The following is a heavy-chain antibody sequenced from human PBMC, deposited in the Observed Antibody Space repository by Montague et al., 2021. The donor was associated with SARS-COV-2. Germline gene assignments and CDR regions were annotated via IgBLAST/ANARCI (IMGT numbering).Heavy chain of an antibody. CDR2: IYYSGSVTT. CDR1: GGSINNYY. J-gene: IGHJ2*01. Sequence: SETLSLICSVSGGSINNYYWGWVRQSPGKGLEWIEYIYYSGSVTTSYNPSLKSRVSISVDTSENQFSLKLTSVTAADTAVYYCARRGGGEVFARFMYWYFDVWSRGSLVTVSS. V-gene: IGHV4-59*13. CDR3: ARRGGGEVFARFMYWYFDV. D-gene: IGHD2-21*01.